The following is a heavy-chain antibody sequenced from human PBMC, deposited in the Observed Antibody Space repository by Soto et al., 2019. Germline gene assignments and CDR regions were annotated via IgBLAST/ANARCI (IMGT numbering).Heavy chain of an antibody. CDR3: SADHPHMAMGWPV. CDR2: IVVVSGST. Sequence: SVKVSGKASGYTFTSYAMPWVRQAPGQRLEWIGWIVVVSGSTNYARRFKGRVAISRYMSSSTAYLDLYDLKSDDTAVYFCSADHPHMAMGWPVWGQGTTVTVSS. J-gene: IGHJ6*02. CDR1: GYTFTSYA. V-gene: IGHV1-58*02. D-gene: IGHD1-26*01.